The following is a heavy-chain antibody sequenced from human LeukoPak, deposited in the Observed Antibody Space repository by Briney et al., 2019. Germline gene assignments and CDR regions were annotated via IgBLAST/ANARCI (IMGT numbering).Heavy chain of an antibody. V-gene: IGHV4-31*03. CDR1: GGSISSGDHF. CDR3: TRDVPRSAGYPDN. CDR2: IFYSGST. D-gene: IGHD2-15*01. Sequence: SETLSLTRTVSGGSISSGDHFWRWIRQHPGKGLEWIGYIFYSGSTYYNPSLKSRVTISVDTSKNQFSLKLTSVTAADTAVYYCTRDVPRSAGYPDNWGQGTLVTVSS. J-gene: IGHJ4*02.